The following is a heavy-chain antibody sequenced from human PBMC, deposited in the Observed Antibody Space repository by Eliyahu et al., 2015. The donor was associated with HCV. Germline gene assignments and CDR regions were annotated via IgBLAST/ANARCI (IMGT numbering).Heavy chain of an antibody. D-gene: IGHD2-21*02. CDR2: INSDGSRT. V-gene: IGHV3-74*01. Sequence: EVQLVESGGGLVQPGGSLRLSCTASGYPLSGSGFTFRDYWMYWVRQAPGKGLAWVSRINSDGSRTSYADSVKGRFTISRDNAKNTLYLQMNSLRAEDTAVYYCARVFCGGDCYSGLNELGWFDPWGQGTLVTVSS. CDR3: ARVFCGGDCYSGLNELGWFDP. CDR1: GYPLSGSGFTFRDYW. J-gene: IGHJ5*02.